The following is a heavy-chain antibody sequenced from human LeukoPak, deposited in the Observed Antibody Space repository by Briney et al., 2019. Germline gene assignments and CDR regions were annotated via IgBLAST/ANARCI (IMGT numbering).Heavy chain of an antibody. Sequence: ASVKVSCKAFGYTFTSNYMHWVRQAPGQGPEWMGVISPSGGSTTYAQKFQGRVTLTRDMSTSTDYLELSSLRSEDTAVCYCARDNSVRDEARWFNPWGQGTLVTASS. CDR3: ARDNSVRDEARWFNP. J-gene: IGHJ5*02. V-gene: IGHV1-46*01. CDR1: GYTFTSNY. D-gene: IGHD5-24*01. CDR2: ISPSGGST.